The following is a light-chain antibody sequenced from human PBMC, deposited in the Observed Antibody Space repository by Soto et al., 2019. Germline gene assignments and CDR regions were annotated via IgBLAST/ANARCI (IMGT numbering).Light chain of an antibody. CDR2: EVS. Sequence: QSVLTQPASVSGSPGQSITISCTGTSSDVGRYTYVSWYQQHPGKAPKLMIYEVSYRTSGVSNRFSGSKSGNTASLTISGLQAEDEADYYCSSYTTSNTQVFGTGTKLTVL. V-gene: IGLV2-14*01. CDR3: SSYTTSNTQV. J-gene: IGLJ1*01. CDR1: SSDVGRYTY.